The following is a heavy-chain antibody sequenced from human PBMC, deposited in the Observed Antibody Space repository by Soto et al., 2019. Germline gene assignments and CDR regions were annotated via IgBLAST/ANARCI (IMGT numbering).Heavy chain of an antibody. CDR3: ATRHSTSAAFDP. J-gene: IGHJ5*02. Sequence: PGESLKISCKGSGYIFTSYWISWVRQMPGKGLEWMGRIDPSDSYTNYSPSFQGHVTISADKSISTAYLQWSSLKASDTAMYYCATRHSTSAAFDPWGQGTLVTVSS. D-gene: IGHD6-13*01. V-gene: IGHV5-10-1*01. CDR2: IDPSDSYT. CDR1: GYIFTSYW.